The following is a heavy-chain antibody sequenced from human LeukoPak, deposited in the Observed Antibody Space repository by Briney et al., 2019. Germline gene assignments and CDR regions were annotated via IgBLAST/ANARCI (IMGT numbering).Heavy chain of an antibody. V-gene: IGHV3-21*01. D-gene: IGHD3-22*01. CDR2: ISSSSSYI. Sequence: GGSLRLSCAASGFTFSSYSMNWVRQAPGKGLEWVSSISSSSSYIYYADSVKGRFTISRDNAKNSQYLQMNSLRAEDTAVYYCARALYDSSGYYRLKYYFDYWGQGTLVTVSS. CDR1: GFTFSSYS. J-gene: IGHJ4*02. CDR3: ARALYDSSGYYRLKYYFDY.